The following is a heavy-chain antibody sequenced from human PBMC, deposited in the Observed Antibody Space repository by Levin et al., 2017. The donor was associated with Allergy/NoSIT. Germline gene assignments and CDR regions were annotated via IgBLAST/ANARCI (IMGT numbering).Heavy chain of an antibody. CDR2: VNPKTGGT. CDR1: GYPFSDHS. Sequence: ASVKVSCKASGYPFSDHSMQWLRQAPGQGLEWMGSVNPKTGGTNFALNFQGRVAMTRDTSISTAYLDLTRLTSDDTAVYYCTFGEPNDAFDFWGQGTEVTVSS. CDR3: TFGEPNDAFDF. J-gene: IGHJ3*01. V-gene: IGHV1-2*07. D-gene: IGHD3-10*01.